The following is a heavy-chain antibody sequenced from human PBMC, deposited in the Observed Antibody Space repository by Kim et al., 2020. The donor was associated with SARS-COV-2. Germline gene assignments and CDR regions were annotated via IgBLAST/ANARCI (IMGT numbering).Heavy chain of an antibody. Sequence: GGSLRLSCAASGFTFSSYSMNWVRQAPGKGLEWVSYISSSSSTIYYADSVKGRFTISRDNAKNSLYLQMNSLRAEDTAVYYCARDEEVGATRAFDIWGQGTMVTVSS. J-gene: IGHJ3*02. D-gene: IGHD1-26*01. CDR1: GFTFSSYS. V-gene: IGHV3-48*04. CDR2: ISSSSSTI. CDR3: ARDEEVGATRAFDI.